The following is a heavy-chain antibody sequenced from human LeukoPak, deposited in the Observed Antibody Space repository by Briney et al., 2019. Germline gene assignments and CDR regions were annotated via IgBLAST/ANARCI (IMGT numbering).Heavy chain of an antibody. CDR2: IDWDDDK. CDR1: GFSLSASGMC. D-gene: IGHD3-10*01. V-gene: IGHV2-70*01. Sequence: SGPALVKPTQTLTLTCTFSGFSLSASGMCVSWIRQPPGKALELLALIDWDDDKYYTPSRHTRLSISKDTSKNQVVLTMTNMDPVDTATYYCARATDPGEGIIDYWGQGTLVTVSS. J-gene: IGHJ4*02. CDR3: ARATDPGEGIIDY.